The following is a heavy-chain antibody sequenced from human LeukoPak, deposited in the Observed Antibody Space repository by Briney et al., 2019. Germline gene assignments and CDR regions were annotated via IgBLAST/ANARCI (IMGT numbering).Heavy chain of an antibody. CDR2: IFPGDSDT. Sequence: GSLRLSCAASGFTFSSYGMHWVRQAPGKGLEWVGIIFPGDSDTRYSPSLQGHVTISADKSVSTAYLQWGSLKASDSAMYYCVRDRNGRYAFDIWGLGTRVTVSS. CDR3: VRDRNGRYAFDI. D-gene: IGHD1-14*01. V-gene: IGHV5-51*01. J-gene: IGHJ3*02. CDR1: GFTFSSYG.